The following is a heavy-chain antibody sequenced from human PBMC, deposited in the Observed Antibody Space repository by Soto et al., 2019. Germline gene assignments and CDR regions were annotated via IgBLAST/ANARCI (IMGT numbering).Heavy chain of an antibody. CDR1: GLTVISNY. CDR2: IYSVGGT. V-gene: IGHV3-53*01. CDR3: ARDRVESGYPEYFQH. Sequence: EVQLVESGGGLIQPGGSLRLSCAASGLTVISNYMSWVRRAPGRGRGWVSVIYSVGGTYYEASVKGRFTISRDNSKNTLYLQMNSLRAEDTAVYYCARDRVESGYPEYFQHWGQGTLVTVSS. J-gene: IGHJ1*01. D-gene: IGHD3-22*01.